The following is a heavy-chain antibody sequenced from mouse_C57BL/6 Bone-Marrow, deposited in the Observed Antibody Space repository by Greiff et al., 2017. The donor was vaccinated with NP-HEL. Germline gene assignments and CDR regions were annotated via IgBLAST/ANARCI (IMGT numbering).Heavy chain of an antibody. J-gene: IGHJ1*03. CDR1: GFTFSDFY. V-gene: IGHV7-1*01. Sequence: EVKLMESGGGLVQSGRSLRLSCATSGFTFSDFYMEWVRQAPGKGLEWIAASRNKANDYTTEYSASVKGRFIVSRDTSQSILYLQMNALRAEDTAIYYCARDAARISGVWYFDVWGTGTTVTVSS. D-gene: IGHD3-1*01. CDR2: SRNKANDYTT. CDR3: ARDAARISGVWYFDV.